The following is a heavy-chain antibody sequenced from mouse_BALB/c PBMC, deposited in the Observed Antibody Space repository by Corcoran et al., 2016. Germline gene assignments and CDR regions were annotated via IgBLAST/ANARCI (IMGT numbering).Heavy chain of an antibody. J-gene: IGHJ3*01. V-gene: IGHV1-26*01. D-gene: IGHD2-1*01. CDR2: VNPNNGGT. Sequence: EVQLQQSGPELVKPGASVKISCKASGYTFTDYYMNWVKQSHGKSLEWIGLVNPNNGGTSYNQKFKGKATLTVDKSSSTAYMELRSLTSEDSAVYYWAYGNYGAWFAYWGQGTLVTVSA. CDR1: GYTFTDYY. CDR3: AYGNYGAWFAY.